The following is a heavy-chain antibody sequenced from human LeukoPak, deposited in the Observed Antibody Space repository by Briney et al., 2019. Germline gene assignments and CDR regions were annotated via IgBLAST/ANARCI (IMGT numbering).Heavy chain of an antibody. CDR3: ARRMGSGYSDY. D-gene: IGHD3-22*01. CDR2: IYYSGST. V-gene: IGHV4-59*01. CDR1: GGSISSYY. J-gene: IGHJ4*02. Sequence: SETLSLTCTVSGGSISSYYWSWIRQPPGKGLEWIGYIYYSGSTNYNPSLKSRVTISVDTSKDQFSLKLSSVTAADTAVYYCARRMGSGYSDYWGQGTLVTVSS.